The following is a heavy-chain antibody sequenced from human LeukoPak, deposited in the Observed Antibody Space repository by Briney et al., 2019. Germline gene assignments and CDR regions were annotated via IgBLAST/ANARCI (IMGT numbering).Heavy chain of an antibody. CDR1: GFTFSSYA. Sequence: QSGGSLRLSCAASGFTFSSYAMHWVRQAPGKGLEWVAVISYDGSNKYYADSVKGRFTISRDNSKNTLYLQMNSLRAEDTAVYYCARDPGPYSSGWYWPMDVWGKGTTVTVSS. J-gene: IGHJ6*03. CDR2: ISYDGSNK. V-gene: IGHV3-30*04. D-gene: IGHD6-19*01. CDR3: ARDPGPYSSGWYWPMDV.